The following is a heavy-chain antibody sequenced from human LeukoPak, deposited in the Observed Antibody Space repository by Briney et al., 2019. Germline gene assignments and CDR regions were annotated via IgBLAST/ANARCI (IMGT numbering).Heavy chain of an antibody. J-gene: IGHJ4*02. D-gene: IGHD3-22*01. CDR3: ARLQYYYDSNGYYSLYYFDY. CDR2: IHSNGGT. CDR1: GGSISSYY. Sequence: SETLSLTCTVSGGSISSYYWSWIRQPAGKGLEWIGRIHSNGGTTYNPSLKSRVTMSLDTSKSHFSLKLSSVTAADTAVYYCARLQYYYDSNGYYSLYYFDYWGQGTVVTVSS. V-gene: IGHV4-4*07.